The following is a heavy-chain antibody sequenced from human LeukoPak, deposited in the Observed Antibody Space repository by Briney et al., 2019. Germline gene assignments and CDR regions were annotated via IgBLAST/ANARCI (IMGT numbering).Heavy chain of an antibody. V-gene: IGHV1-46*01. J-gene: IGHJ4*02. CDR2: INPSGGST. D-gene: IGHD1-1*01. Sequence: ASVKVSCKASGYTFTGYYMHWVRQAPEQGLEWMGVINPSGGSTSYAQRFQGRVTMTRDTSTSTFYMELSSPRSEDTAMYYCARHSLPGTTPFDYWGQGTLVTVSS. CDR3: ARHSLPGTTPFDY. CDR1: GYTFTGYY.